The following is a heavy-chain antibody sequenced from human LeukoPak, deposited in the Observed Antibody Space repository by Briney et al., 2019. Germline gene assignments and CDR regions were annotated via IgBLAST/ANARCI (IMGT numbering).Heavy chain of an antibody. V-gene: IGHV4-39*01. CDR2: IYTSGST. Sequence: SETLSLTCTVSGGSISSSSYYWGWIRQPPGKGLEWIGRIYTSGSTNYNPSLKSRVTISVDTSKNQFSLRLSSVTAADTAVYYCARHGYYYYYMDVWGKGTTVTISS. J-gene: IGHJ6*03. CDR3: ARHGYYYYYMDV. CDR1: GGSISSSSYY.